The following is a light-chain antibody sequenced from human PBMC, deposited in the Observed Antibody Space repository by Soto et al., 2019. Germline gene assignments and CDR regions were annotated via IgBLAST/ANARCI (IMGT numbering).Light chain of an antibody. V-gene: IGKV3-20*01. CDR1: QSVSSSY. J-gene: IGKJ1*01. CDR2: GAS. CDR3: QQYGTSPWT. Sequence: EIVMTQSPATLSVSPGERATLSCRASQSVSSSYLTWYQQKPGQAPRLLIYGASSRATGIADRFSGSGSGTDFTLTISRLEPEDFAVYYCQQYGTSPWTFGQGTKVDIK.